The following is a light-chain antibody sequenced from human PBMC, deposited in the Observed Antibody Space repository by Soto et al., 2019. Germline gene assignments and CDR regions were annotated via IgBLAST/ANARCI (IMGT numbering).Light chain of an antibody. CDR2: EGS. Sequence: QSVLTQPASVSGSPGQSVTISCTGTSSDVGDYNLVSWYQQHPGKAPKLLIYEGSKRPSGVSNRFSGSKSGNTASLTISGLQAEDEADYYCSSYTSSSTLAFGGGTKLTVL. CDR3: SSYTSSSTLA. V-gene: IGLV2-14*02. J-gene: IGLJ2*01. CDR1: SSDVGDYNL.